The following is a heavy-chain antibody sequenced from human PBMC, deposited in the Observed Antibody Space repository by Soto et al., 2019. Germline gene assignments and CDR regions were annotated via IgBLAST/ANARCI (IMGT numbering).Heavy chain of an antibody. V-gene: IGHV1-18*01. Sequence: ASVKVSCKASGYTFTSYGISWVRQAPGQGLEWMGWISAYNGNTNYAQKLQGRVTMTTDTSTSTAYMELRSLRSDDTAVYYCARKINYCSGGSCYREQVLIAAIHISGQATIVTVSS. D-gene: IGHD2-15*01. CDR1: GYTFTSYG. J-gene: IGHJ3*02. CDR3: ARKINYCSGGSCYREQVLIAAIHI. CDR2: ISAYNGNT.